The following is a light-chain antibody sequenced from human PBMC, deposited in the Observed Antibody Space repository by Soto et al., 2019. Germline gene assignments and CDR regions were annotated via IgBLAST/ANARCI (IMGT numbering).Light chain of an antibody. CDR2: AVS. CDR3: QQTYSELVYT. Sequence: DIQMTHSPSSLSASVGDRVTITCRSSQSIFNYLNWYQQKPGKAPEVLIYAVSSLQIGVPSRFACSGSGTDFTLTITDLRPEDSATYYCQQTYSELVYTFGRGTKLEIK. V-gene: IGKV1-39*01. CDR1: QSIFNY. J-gene: IGKJ2*01.